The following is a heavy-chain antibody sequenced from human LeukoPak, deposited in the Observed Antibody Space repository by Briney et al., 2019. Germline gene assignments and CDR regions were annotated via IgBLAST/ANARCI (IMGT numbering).Heavy chain of an antibody. V-gene: IGHV3-23*01. J-gene: IGHJ4*02. CDR2: ISGNGANT. CDR1: GFTFSSHA. CDR3: ARSTYSSGWRDY. Sequence: PGGSLRLSCVGSGFTFSSHAMSWVRQAPGKGLEWVSGISGNGANTYYADSVKGRFTISRDNSKNTLYLQMNSLRAEDTAVYYCARSTYSSGWRDYWGQGTLLTVST. D-gene: IGHD6-19*01.